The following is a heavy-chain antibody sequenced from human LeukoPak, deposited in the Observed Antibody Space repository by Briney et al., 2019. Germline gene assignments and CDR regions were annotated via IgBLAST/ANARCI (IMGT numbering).Heavy chain of an antibody. CDR1: GDSISSYY. V-gene: IGHV4-59*01. CDR2: IYYSGST. J-gene: IGHJ4*02. Sequence: KPSETLSLTCTVSGDSISSYYLSWIRQAPGKGLEWIGYIYYSGSTNYNPSLKSRVTISIDTSKNQYSLKLSSMTAADTAVYYCARIGSGSYLTLDYWGQGTLVTVSS. CDR3: ARIGSGSYLTLDY. D-gene: IGHD1-26*01.